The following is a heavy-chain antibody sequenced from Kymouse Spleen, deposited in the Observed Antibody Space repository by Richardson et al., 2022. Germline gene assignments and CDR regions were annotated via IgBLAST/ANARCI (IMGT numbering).Heavy chain of an antibody. D-gene: IGHD3-3*01. CDR3: AKDFNFWSGYYIYYYYYGMDV. Sequence: QVQLVESGGGVVQPGRSLRLSCAASGFTFSSYGMHWVRQAPGKGLEWVAVISYDGSNKYYADSVKGRFTISRDNSKNTLYLQMNSLRAEDTAVYYCAKDFNFWSGYYIYYYYYGMDVWGQGTTVTVSS. V-gene: IGHV3-30*18. J-gene: IGHJ6*02. CDR1: GFTFSSYG. CDR2: ISYDGSNK.